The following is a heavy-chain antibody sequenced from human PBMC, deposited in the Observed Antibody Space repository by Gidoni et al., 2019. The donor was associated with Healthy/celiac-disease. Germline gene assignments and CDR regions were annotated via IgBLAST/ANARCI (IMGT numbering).Heavy chain of an antibody. V-gene: IGHV3-23*01. CDR3: ANSMRRGGYFDY. CDR2: ISGSGGST. D-gene: IGHD3-16*01. Sequence: EVQLLESGGGLVQPGGSLRLSCAASGFTFSSYAMSWVRQAPGKGLEWVSAISGSGGSTYYADSVKGRFTFSRDNSKNTLYLQMNSLRAEDTAVYYCANSMRRGGYFDYWGQGTLVTVSS. J-gene: IGHJ4*02. CDR1: GFTFSSYA.